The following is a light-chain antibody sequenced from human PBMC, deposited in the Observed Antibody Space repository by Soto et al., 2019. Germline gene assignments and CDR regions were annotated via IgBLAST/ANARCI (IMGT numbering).Light chain of an antibody. CDR1: QSVSSSY. Sequence: EIVLTQSPGTLSLSPGERATLSCRASQSVSSSYLAWYQQKPGQAPRLLIYGANYRATGISDRFSGGGSGTDFTLTISRLESDDFAVYYCQQRSNWITFGQGTRLEIK. J-gene: IGKJ5*01. V-gene: IGKV3D-20*02. CDR2: GAN. CDR3: QQRSNWIT.